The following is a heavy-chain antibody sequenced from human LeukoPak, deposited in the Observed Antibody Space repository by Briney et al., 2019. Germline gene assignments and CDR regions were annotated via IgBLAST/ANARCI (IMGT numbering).Heavy chain of an antibody. D-gene: IGHD3-9*01. CDR2: ISSSAGTI. CDR3: ATSLTRRRLDWLSDL. CDR1: GFTFIDYY. J-gene: IGHJ2*01. V-gene: IGHV3-11*04. Sequence: GGSLRLSCVASGFTFIDYYMSWIRQAPGKGLEWISYISSSAGTIHYVDSVKGRFTISRDNAKNSLYLPLDSLRVEDTAVYCRATSLTRRRLDWLSDLWGRGTLVSVSS.